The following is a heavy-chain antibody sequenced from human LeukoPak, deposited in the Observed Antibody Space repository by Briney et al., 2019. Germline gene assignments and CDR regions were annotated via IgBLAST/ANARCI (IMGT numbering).Heavy chain of an antibody. J-gene: IGHJ4*02. D-gene: IGHD2-15*01. CDR1: GFTFSSYA. Sequence: GGSLRLSCAASGFTFSSYAMSWVRQAPGKGLEWVSAISGSGGSTYYADSAKGRFTIPRDNSKNTLYLQMNSLRAEDTAVYYCAKDPVYCSGGSCYSDPYYFDYWGQGTLVTVSS. V-gene: IGHV3-23*01. CDR2: ISGSGGST. CDR3: AKDPVYCSGGSCYSDPYYFDY.